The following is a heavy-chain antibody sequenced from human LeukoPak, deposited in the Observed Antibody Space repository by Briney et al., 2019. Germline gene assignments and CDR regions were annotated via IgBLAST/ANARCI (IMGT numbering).Heavy chain of an antibody. Sequence: GGSLRLSCAASGVSLSTYGVSWVRQPPGKGREWGSGITGTGGSTYYADSVKGRFTVSRDTSKNTLYLQMSSLRAEDTAIYYCAKDHGTAVAGFYYWGQGTLVTVSS. V-gene: IGHV3-23*01. CDR2: ITGTGGST. CDR1: GVSLSTYG. D-gene: IGHD6-19*01. CDR3: AKDHGTAVAGFYY. J-gene: IGHJ4*02.